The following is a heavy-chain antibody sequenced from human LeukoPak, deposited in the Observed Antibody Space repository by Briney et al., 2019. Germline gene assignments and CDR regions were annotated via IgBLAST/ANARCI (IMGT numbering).Heavy chain of an antibody. J-gene: IGHJ6*03. CDR3: AKGTIFGVVMYYYMDV. D-gene: IGHD3-3*01. CDR2: ISWNSGSI. V-gene: IGHV3-9*01. Sequence: GGSLRLSCAASGFTFDDYAMHWVRQAPGKGLEWVSGISWNSGSIGYADSVKGRFTISRDNAKNSLYLQMNSLRAEDTAVYYCAKGTIFGVVMYYYMDVWGKGTTVTVSS. CDR1: GFTFDDYA.